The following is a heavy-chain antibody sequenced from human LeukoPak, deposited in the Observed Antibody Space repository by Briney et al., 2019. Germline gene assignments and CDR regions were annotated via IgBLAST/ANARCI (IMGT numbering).Heavy chain of an antibody. D-gene: IGHD4-17*01. CDR1: GFTFSVSA. CDR2: IRSKSNRYAT. CDR3: SSHDYGDSWYFEH. V-gene: IGHV3-73*01. J-gene: IGHJ4*02. Sequence: PGGSLKLSCAASGFTFSVSAMHWVRQSPGKGREWVGRIRSKSNRYATTYAASVKGSFTISRDDSKNIAYLQMNSRKSEDTAVYYCSSHDYGDSWYFEHWGQGTLVTVSS.